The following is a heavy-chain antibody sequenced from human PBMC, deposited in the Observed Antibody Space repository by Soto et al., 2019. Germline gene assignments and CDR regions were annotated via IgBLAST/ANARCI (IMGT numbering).Heavy chain of an antibody. CDR1: GFTFSDYA. J-gene: IGHJ4*01. CDR2: IRSDGDRI. CDR3: VKDHPALEY. V-gene: IGHV3-64D*06. Sequence: PGGSLRLSCSASGFTFSDYAMHWVRQAPGKGLEYVSVIRSDGDRIYYADSVKGRFTFSRDNSKNTLFLQMNSLRPEGTAMYYCVKDHPALEYWGHGTLVTVSS.